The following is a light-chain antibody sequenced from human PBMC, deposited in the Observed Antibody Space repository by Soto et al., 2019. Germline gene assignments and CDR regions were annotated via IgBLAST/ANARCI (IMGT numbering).Light chain of an antibody. CDR3: SSYTSSSARLVV. J-gene: IGLJ2*01. V-gene: IGLV2-14*01. CDR1: SSDVGGYNY. CDR2: DVS. Sequence: ALTQPASVSGSPGQSITISCTGTSSDVGGYNYVSWYQQHPGKAPKLMIYDVSYRPSGVSNRFSGSKSGNTASLTISGLQAEDEADYYCSSYTSSSARLVVFGGGTKVTVL.